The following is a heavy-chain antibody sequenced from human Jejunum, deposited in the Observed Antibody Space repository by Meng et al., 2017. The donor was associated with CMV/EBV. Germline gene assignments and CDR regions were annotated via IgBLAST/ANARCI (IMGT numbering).Heavy chain of an antibody. CDR1: YD. Sequence: YDMTWVRQAPGKGLEWVSSISASGGRTDYADSVKGRFTISRDNSKNSLSLQMNSLRAEDTAVYYCARDIGDCVSTTCYYFDSWGQGALVTVSS. J-gene: IGHJ4*02. D-gene: IGHD2-2*03. CDR2: ISASGGRT. V-gene: IGHV3-23*01. CDR3: ARDIGDCVSTTCYYFDS.